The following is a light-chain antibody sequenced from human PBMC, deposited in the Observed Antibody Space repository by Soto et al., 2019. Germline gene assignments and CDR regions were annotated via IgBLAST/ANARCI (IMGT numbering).Light chain of an antibody. J-gene: IGLJ2*01. Sequence: QSALTQPASVSGSPGQSITISCTGTSSDVGGYNHVSWYQQDPGTAPKLMIYEVNNRPSGVSDRFSGSKSGNTASLTISGLQAEDEADYYCSSYTSSSTVVFGGGTKVTVL. CDR1: SSDVGGYNH. V-gene: IGLV2-14*01. CDR3: SSYTSSSTVV. CDR2: EVN.